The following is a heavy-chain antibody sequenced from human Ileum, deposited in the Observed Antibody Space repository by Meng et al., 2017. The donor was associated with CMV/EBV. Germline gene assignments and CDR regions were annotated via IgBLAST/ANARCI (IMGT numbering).Heavy chain of an antibody. CDR1: GDSITSSYS. CDR2: IYYGGNS. D-gene: IGHD1-20*01. CDR3: ARHVPYDWRNWFDP. Sequence: GSLRLSCTVSGDSITSSYSGGWIRQPPGKGLEWIGTIYYGGNSYYDPSLKSRLTISIDTSKNQFSLSLSSVTAADTAVYFCARHVPYDWRNWFDPWGQGIPVTVSS. V-gene: IGHV4-39*01. J-gene: IGHJ5*02.